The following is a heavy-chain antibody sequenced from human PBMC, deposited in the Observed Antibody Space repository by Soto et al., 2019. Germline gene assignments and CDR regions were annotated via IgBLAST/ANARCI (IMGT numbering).Heavy chain of an antibody. V-gene: IGHV4-59*01. CDR2: IYYSGST. J-gene: IGHJ4*02. Sequence: SWIRQPPGKGLEWIGYIYYSGSTNYNPSLESRLTMSVDTSKNQFSLKLSSVTAADTAIYYCARALRADYWGQGTLVTVSS. CDR3: ARALRADY.